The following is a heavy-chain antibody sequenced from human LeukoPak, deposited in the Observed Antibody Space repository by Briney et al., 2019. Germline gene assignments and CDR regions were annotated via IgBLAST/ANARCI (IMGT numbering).Heavy chain of an antibody. Sequence: SETLSLTCGVSGGSITSTNWWSWVRPPPGQGLEWIGEVSLSGLTNYNPSLNSRVIMALDTSKNHLSLNLTSVTAADTAVYYCSRENGAFSPFGYWGQGTLVTVPS. J-gene: IGHJ4*02. CDR1: GGSITSTNW. V-gene: IGHV4-4*02. D-gene: IGHD2-8*01. CDR3: SRENGAFSPFGY. CDR2: VSLSGLT.